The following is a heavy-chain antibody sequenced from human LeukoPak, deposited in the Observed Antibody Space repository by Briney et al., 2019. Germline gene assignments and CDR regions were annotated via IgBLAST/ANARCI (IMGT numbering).Heavy chain of an antibody. CDR3: ARVPLMVRGVIIAPSVPYYFDY. D-gene: IGHD3-10*01. Sequence: GSSVKVSCKASGYTFTSYAMHWVRQAPGQRLEWMGWINAGNGNTKYSQKFQGRVTITRDTSAGTAYMELSSLRSEDTAVYYCARVPLMVRGVIIAPSVPYYFDYWGQGTLVTVSS. CDR2: INAGNGNT. CDR1: GYTFTSYA. V-gene: IGHV1-3*01. J-gene: IGHJ4*02.